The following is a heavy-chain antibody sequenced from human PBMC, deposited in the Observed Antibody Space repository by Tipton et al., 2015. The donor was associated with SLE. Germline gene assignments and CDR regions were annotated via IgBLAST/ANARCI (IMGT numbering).Heavy chain of an antibody. Sequence: SLRLSCAASGFSFRRNGMHWVRQAPGKGLEWVAFIPHHEKNQYYADSVKGRFTISRDSYKNILCLQMNSLRHEDTGIYYCAKDPPDYGMDVWGQGTTVTVSS. CDR1: GFSFRRNG. CDR3: AKDPPDYGMDV. CDR2: IPHHEKNQ. J-gene: IGHJ6*02. V-gene: IGHV3-30*02.